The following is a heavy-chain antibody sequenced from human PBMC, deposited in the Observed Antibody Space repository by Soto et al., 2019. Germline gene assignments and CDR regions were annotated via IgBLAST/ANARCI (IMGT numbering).Heavy chain of an antibody. CDR2: IYDSGTA. Sequence: QVQLQESGPGLVKPSQTLSLTCTVSGGSINNNNYYWSWIRQPPGKGLEWIGHIYDSGTAYNNPYLTSPVAISVDTSKNQFSLNLSSVTAADTAIYYCARCLSSDKVDSWGQGTLVTVSS. CDR3: ARCLSSDKVDS. V-gene: IGHV4-30-4*01. CDR1: GGSINNNNYY. J-gene: IGHJ4*02. D-gene: IGHD3-10*01.